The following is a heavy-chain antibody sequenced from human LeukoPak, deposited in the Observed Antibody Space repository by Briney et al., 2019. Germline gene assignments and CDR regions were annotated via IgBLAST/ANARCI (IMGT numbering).Heavy chain of an antibody. D-gene: IGHD2-2*01. Sequence: SETLSLTCAVYGGSFSGYYWSWIRQPPGKGLEWIGEINHSGSTNYNPSLKSRVTISVDTSKNQFSLKLSSVTAADTAVYYCARGGGVIVYCSSTSCYEASNYYYYYGMDVWGQGTTVTVSS. J-gene: IGHJ6*02. CDR2: INHSGST. CDR1: GGSFSGYY. V-gene: IGHV4-34*01. CDR3: ARGGGVIVYCSSTSCYEASNYYYYYGMDV.